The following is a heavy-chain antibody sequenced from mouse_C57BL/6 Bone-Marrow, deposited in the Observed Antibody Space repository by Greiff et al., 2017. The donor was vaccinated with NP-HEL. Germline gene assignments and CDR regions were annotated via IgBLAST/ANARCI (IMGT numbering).Heavy chain of an antibody. Sequence: EVKLQESGGGLVQPGGSLKLSCAASGIDFSRYWMSWVRRAPGKGLEWIGEINPDSSTINYAPSLKDKFIISRDNAKNTLYLQMSKVRSEDTALYYCARTRNYVRGWFAYWGQGTLVTVSS. CDR1: GIDFSRYW. J-gene: IGHJ3*01. V-gene: IGHV4-1*01. CDR2: INPDSSTI. D-gene: IGHD2-1*01. CDR3: ARTRNYVRGWFAY.